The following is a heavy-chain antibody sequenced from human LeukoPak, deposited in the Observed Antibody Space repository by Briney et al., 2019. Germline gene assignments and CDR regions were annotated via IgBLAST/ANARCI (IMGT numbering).Heavy chain of an antibody. CDR1: GFTVSSNY. V-gene: IGHV3-53*01. CDR3: TSHDSSGYYYNY. D-gene: IGHD3-22*01. J-gene: IGHJ4*02. CDR2: IDIAGNM. Sequence: PGGSLRLSCAASGFTVSSNYMTWVRQAPGKGLEWVSLIDIAGNMYFADSVKGRFTVSRDNSKNTLYLQMNSLRAEDTAVYYCTSHDSSGYYYNYWGQGTLVIVSS.